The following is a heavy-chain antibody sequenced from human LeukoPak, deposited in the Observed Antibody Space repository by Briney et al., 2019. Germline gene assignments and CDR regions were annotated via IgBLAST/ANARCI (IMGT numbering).Heavy chain of an antibody. J-gene: IGHJ3*02. Sequence: SETLSLTCTVSGGSISSSSYYWGWIRQPPGKGLEWIGSIYYSGSTYYNPSLKSRVTISVDTSKNQFSLKLSSVTAADTAVYYSATVEMATTHAFDIWGQGTMVTVSS. CDR2: IYYSGST. D-gene: IGHD5-24*01. CDR3: ATVEMATTHAFDI. V-gene: IGHV4-39*01. CDR1: GGSISSSSYY.